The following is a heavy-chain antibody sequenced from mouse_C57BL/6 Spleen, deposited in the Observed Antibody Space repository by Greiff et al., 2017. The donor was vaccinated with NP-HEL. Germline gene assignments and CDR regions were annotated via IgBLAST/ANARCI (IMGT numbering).Heavy chain of an antibody. CDR1: GFTFSDYY. CDR3: ARALYDYDGGYAMDY. Sequence: DVHLVESEGGLVQPGSSMKLSCTASGFTFSDYYMAWVRQVPEKGLEWVANINYDGSSTYYLDSLKSRFIISRDNAKNILYLQRSSLKSEDTATYYCARALYDYDGGYAMDYWGHGTSVTVSS. J-gene: IGHJ4*01. D-gene: IGHD2-4*01. CDR2: INYDGSST. V-gene: IGHV5-16*01.